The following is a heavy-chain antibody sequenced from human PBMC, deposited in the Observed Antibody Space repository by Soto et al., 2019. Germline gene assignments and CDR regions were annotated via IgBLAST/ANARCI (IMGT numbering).Heavy chain of an antibody. CDR1: RGSINNSY. D-gene: IGHD4-17*01. V-gene: IGHV4-59*01. CDR3: AIYGVNSVYFDY. CDR2: IHYTGTT. J-gene: IGHJ4*02. Sequence: PSETLSITCTVSRGSINNSYWTWIRQPPGKRLEWIGYIHYTGTTSHNPSLKGRVTISVDTSNNQFSLKLSSVTAADTAVYYCAIYGVNSVYFDYWGQGTLVTVSS.